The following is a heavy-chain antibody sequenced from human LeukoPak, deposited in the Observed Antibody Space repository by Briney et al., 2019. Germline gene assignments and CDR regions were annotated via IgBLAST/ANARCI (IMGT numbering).Heavy chain of an antibody. CDR2: IYYSGST. CDR3: ARAVTAAALLDY. J-gene: IGHJ4*02. CDR1: GGSISSYY. D-gene: IGHD6-13*01. Sequence: KPSETLSLTCTVPGGSISSYYWSWLRQPPGKGLEWIGYIYYSGSTNYNPSLKSRVTISVDTSKNQFSLKLSSVTAADTAVYYCARAVTAAALLDYWGQGTLVTVSS. V-gene: IGHV4-59*01.